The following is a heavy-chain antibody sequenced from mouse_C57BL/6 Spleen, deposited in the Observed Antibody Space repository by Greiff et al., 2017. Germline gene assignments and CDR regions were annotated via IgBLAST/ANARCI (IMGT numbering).Heavy chain of an antibody. CDR2: IHPNSGGT. D-gene: IGHD1-1*01. J-gene: IGHJ4*01. V-gene: IGHV1-64*01. CDR1: GYTFTSYW. CDR3: ALVSYYVGYAMDY. Sequence: VQLQQPGAELVKPGASVKLSCKASGYTFTSYWMHWVKQRPGQGLEWIGMIHPNSGGTNYNEKFKSKATLTVDKSSSTAYMQLSSLTSEDSAVYYCALVSYYVGYAMDYWGQGTSVTVSS.